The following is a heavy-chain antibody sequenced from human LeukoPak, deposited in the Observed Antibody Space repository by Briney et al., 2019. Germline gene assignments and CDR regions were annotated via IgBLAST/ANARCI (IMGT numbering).Heavy chain of an antibody. D-gene: IGHD5-18*01. J-gene: IGHJ4*02. Sequence: SGPTLVNPTQTLTLTCTFSAFSLSTSGVGVGWIRQPPGKGLEWIGSIYYSGSTYYNPSLKSRVTISVDTSKNQFSLKLSSVTAADTAVYYCARAKYSYAFRSVYFDYWGQGTLVTVSS. CDR2: IYYSGST. CDR3: ARAKYSYAFRSVYFDY. CDR1: AFSLSTSGVG. V-gene: IGHV4-39*07.